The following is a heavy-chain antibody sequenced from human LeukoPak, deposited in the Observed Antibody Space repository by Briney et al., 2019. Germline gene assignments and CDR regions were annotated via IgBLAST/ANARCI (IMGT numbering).Heavy chain of an antibody. J-gene: IGHJ4*02. CDR2: ITGSAGDT. V-gene: IGHV3-23*01. CDR1: GFIFSSYA. Sequence: PGGSLRLSCAASGFIFSSYAMNWVRQAPGKGLEWVSAITGSAGDTYYADSVRGRFTISRDNSKNTLYLQMNSLRAEDTAVYYCAKARGATYGTYYFDYWGQGTLVTVSS. CDR3: AKARGATYGTYYFDY. D-gene: IGHD4/OR15-4a*01.